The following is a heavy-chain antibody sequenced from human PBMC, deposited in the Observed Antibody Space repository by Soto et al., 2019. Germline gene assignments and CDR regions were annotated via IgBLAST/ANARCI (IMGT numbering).Heavy chain of an antibody. V-gene: IGHV3-64D*06. CDR1: GFAFTRFA. Sequence: PGGSLRLSCSASGFAFTRFAMLWVRQAPGKGLEYVSGISSNGDSTDYADSVRGRLTLSRDNSKNTVFLQMSSLRADDTAVYYCVKALSARYNSAKAFDVWGQGTLVTVSS. CDR3: VKALSARYNSAKAFDV. J-gene: IGHJ4*02. CDR2: ISSNGDST. D-gene: IGHD2-2*02.